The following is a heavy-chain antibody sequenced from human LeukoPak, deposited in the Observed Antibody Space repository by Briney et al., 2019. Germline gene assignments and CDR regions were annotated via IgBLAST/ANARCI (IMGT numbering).Heavy chain of an antibody. V-gene: IGHV4-59*08. J-gene: IGHJ4*02. CDR2: IYSSGST. Sequence: SETLSLTCTVSGGSISSYYWSWIRQPPGKGPEWIAFIYSSGSTNYNPSLKSRVTISVDTSKNQFSLRLSAVAAADTAVYYCARHSGLLYFDYWGQGNLVTVSS. D-gene: IGHD3-10*01. CDR1: GGSISSYY. CDR3: ARHSGLLYFDY.